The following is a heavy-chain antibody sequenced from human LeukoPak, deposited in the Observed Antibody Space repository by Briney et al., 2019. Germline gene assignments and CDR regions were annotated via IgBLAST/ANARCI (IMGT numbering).Heavy chain of an antibody. CDR1: GFTFSSYA. CDR3: AKDLYSNYGPADY. J-gene: IGHJ4*02. D-gene: IGHD4-11*01. V-gene: IGHV3-23*01. Sequence: GGSLRLSCAASGFTFSSYAMSWVRQAPGKGLEWVSTINGGGVNTHCADFVGGRFTISRDNSKNTLFLQMNSLRDEDTAVYYCAKDLYSNYGPADYWGQGNLVTVSS. CDR2: INGGGVNT.